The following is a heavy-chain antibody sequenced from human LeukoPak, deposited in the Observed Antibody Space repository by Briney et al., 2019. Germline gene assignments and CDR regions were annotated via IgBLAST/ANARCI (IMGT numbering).Heavy chain of an antibody. CDR1: GFTFSSYG. CDR2: ISYDGSNK. J-gene: IGHJ4*02. Sequence: GGSLRLSCAASGFTFSSYGMHWVRQAPGKGLEWVAVISYDGSNKYYADSVKGRFTISRDNSKNTLYLQMNSLRAEDTAVYYCARDWLATTFDYWGQGTLVTVSS. D-gene: IGHD5-12*01. CDR3: ARDWLATTFDY. V-gene: IGHV3-30*03.